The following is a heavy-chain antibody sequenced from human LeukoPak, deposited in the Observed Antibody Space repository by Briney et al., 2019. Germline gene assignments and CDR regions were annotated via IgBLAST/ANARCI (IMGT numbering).Heavy chain of an antibody. CDR2: IIPIFGTA. CDR1: GGTFSSYA. Sequence: ASVKVSCKASGGTFSSYAISWVRQAPGQGLEWMGGIIPIFGTANYAQKFQGRVTITADKSTSTAYMELSSLRSEDTAVYYCARVGSAFGGVIVNRQYWFDPWGQGTLVTVSS. V-gene: IGHV1-69*06. J-gene: IGHJ5*02. CDR3: ARVGSAFGGVIVNRQYWFDP. D-gene: IGHD3-16*02.